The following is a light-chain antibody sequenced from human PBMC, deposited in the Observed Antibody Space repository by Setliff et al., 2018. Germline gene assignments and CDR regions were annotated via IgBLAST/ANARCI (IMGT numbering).Light chain of an antibody. J-gene: IGLJ1*01. CDR1: SGGIGSFTF. CDR2: EVS. CDR3: SSYTSNGLYV. V-gene: IGLV2-14*03. Sequence: QSALTQPASVSGSPGQSITISCTGSSGGIGSFTFVSWYQQYPDEAPKLIIFEVSDRPSGISDRFSGSKSANTASLTISGLQAEDEADYYCSSYTSNGLYVFGTGTKVTV.